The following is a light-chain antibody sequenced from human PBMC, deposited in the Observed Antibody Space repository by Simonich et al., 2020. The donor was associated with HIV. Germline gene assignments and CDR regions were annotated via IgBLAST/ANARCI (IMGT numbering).Light chain of an antibody. CDR2: WAS. J-gene: IGKJ3*01. CDR3: QQYYSTPFT. V-gene: IGKV4-1*01. CDR1: QSVLYSSNNKNY. Sequence: DIVMTQSPDSLAVSLGERATINCKSSQSVLYSSNNKNYLAWYQQKPGQPPKLIIYWASTRESGVPDRFSGSGSGKDFTLTISSLQAEDVAVYYCQQYYSTPFTFGPGTKVDIK.